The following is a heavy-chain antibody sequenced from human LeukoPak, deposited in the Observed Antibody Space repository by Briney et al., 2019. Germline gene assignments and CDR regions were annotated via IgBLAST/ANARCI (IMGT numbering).Heavy chain of an antibody. J-gene: IGHJ6*02. CDR1: GYTFTSYG. D-gene: IGHD2-15*01. Sequence: GSVKVSCKASGYTFTSYGISWVRQAPRQGLEWMGWISAYNGNTNYAQKLQGRVTMTTDTSTSTAYMELRSLRSDDTAVYYCARDGVVAANYGMDAWGQGTTVTVSS. CDR3: ARDGVVAANYGMDA. CDR2: ISAYNGNT. V-gene: IGHV1-18*01.